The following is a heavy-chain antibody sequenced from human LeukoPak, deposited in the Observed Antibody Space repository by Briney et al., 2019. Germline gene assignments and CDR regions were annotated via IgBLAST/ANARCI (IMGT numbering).Heavy chain of an antibody. J-gene: IGHJ4*02. V-gene: IGHV1-69*05. CDR2: IIPIFGTA. Sequence: ASVKVSCKASGGTFSSYAINWVRQAPGQGLEWMGGIIPIFGTANYAQKFQGRVTITTDESTSTAYMELSSLRSEDTAVYYCARGPELERFDYWGQGALVTVSS. CDR3: ARGPELERFDY. CDR1: GGTFSSYA. D-gene: IGHD1-1*01.